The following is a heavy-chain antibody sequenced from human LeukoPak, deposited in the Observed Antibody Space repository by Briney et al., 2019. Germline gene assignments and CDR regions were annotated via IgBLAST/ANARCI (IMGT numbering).Heavy chain of an antibody. J-gene: IGHJ4*02. Sequence: GGSLRLSCAASGFTFSSNWMTWVRQAPGKGLEWVANIKEDGSEKKYVDSVKGRFTISRDNAKNSVYLQMNSLRAEDTAGYYCARDGALGTDFDYGAQGTLATVPS. CDR2: IKEDGSEK. CDR1: GFTFSSNW. CDR3: ARDGALGTDFDY. V-gene: IGHV3-7*01. D-gene: IGHD7-27*01.